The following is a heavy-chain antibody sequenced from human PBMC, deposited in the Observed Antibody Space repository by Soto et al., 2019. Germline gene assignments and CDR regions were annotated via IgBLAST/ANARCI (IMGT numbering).Heavy chain of an antibody. V-gene: IGHV3-64D*06. CDR3: VKGPQSRRGGSPYSLHFDY. CDR1: GFTFSSYA. D-gene: IGHD2-15*01. J-gene: IGHJ4*02. Sequence: PGGSLRLSCSASGFTFSSYAMHWVRQAPGKGLEYVSAISSNGGSTYYADSVKGRFTISRDNSKNTLYLQMSSLRAEDTAVYYCVKGPQSRRGGSPYSLHFDYWGQGTLVTVSS. CDR2: ISSNGGST.